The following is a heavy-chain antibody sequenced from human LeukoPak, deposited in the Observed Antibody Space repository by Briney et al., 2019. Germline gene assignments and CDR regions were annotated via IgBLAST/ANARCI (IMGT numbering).Heavy chain of an antibody. J-gene: IGHJ5*02. CDR3: ARDHSLEDRTWWFDP. CDR1: GYTFTSHW. D-gene: IGHD2-15*01. CDR2: IDARSGIT. V-gene: IGHV1-46*01. Sequence: ASVKISCKASGYTFTSHWMHWVRQAPGQGLEWMAMIDARSGITSYAQNFQDRVTLTRDTSTSTVYMEVSSLRSEDTAIYYCARDHSLEDRTWWFDPWGQGTLVIVSS.